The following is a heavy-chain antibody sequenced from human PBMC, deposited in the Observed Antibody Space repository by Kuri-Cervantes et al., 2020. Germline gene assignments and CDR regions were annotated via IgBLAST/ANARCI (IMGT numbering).Heavy chain of an antibody. D-gene: IGHD3-10*01. V-gene: IGHV4-39*07. CDR1: GGSISSSSYY. CDR3: ARSGDTAFGWFDP. J-gene: IGHJ5*02. CDR2: IYYSGST. Sequence: GSLRLSCTVSGGSISSSSYYWGWIRQPPGKGLEWIGSIYYSGSTYYNPSLKSRVTISVDTSENQFSLKLSSVTAADTAVYYCARSGDTAFGWFDPWGQGTLVTVSS.